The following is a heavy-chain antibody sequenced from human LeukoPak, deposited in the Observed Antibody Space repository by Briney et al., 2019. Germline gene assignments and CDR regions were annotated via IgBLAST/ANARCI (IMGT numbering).Heavy chain of an antibody. CDR2: ISATGGST. D-gene: IGHD2-15*01. CDR1: GFTFSSYA. CDR3: AKEAPPADRVVVALLDDFDY. J-gene: IGHJ4*02. Sequence: PGGSLRLSCAASGFTFSSYAVSWVRQAPGKGLEWLSAISATGGSTYYADSVKGRFTISRDNSKNTLYLQMNSLRAEDTAVYYCAKEAPPADRVVVALLDDFDYWGQGTLVTVSS. V-gene: IGHV3-23*01.